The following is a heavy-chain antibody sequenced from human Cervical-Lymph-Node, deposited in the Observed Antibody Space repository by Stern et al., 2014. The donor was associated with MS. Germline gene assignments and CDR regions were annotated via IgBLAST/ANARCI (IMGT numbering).Heavy chain of an antibody. V-gene: IGHV1-69*17. J-gene: IGHJ2*01. Sequence: VQLLESGAEVKKPGSSVKVSCKASGVTFSSYAISWVRQAPGQGLEWMGGIIPIFGIANYAQKFQGRVTITADKSTGTAYMELSSLRSEDTAVYYCARAGITMVRGVIPDWYFDLWGRGTLVTVSS. CDR1: GVTFSSYA. CDR2: IIPIFGIA. D-gene: IGHD3-10*01. CDR3: ARAGITMVRGVIPDWYFDL.